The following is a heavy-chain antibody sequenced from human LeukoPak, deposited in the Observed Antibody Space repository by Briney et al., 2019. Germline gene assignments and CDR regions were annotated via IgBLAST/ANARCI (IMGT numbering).Heavy chain of an antibody. Sequence: GGSLRLSCAVSGFTFSSYAMHWVRQAPGKGLEYVSAISSNGGSTYYANSVKGRFTISRDNSKNTLYLQMGSLRAEDMAVYYCARGLVPATAIPSFDYWGQGTLVTVSS. CDR3: ARGLVPATAIPSFDY. D-gene: IGHD2-2*02. J-gene: IGHJ4*02. V-gene: IGHV3-64*01. CDR1: GFTFSSYA. CDR2: ISSNGGST.